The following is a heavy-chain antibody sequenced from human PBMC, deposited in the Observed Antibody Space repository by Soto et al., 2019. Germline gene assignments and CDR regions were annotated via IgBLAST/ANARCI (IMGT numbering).Heavy chain of an antibody. Sequence: KASETLSLTCTVSGGSISSGGYYWSWIRQHPGKGLEWIGYIYYSGSTYYNPSLKSRVTISVDTSKNQFSLKLSSVTAADTAVYYCARDLRPSSSWYNNWFDPWGQGTLVTVSS. V-gene: IGHV4-31*03. CDR3: ARDLRPSSSWYNNWFDP. J-gene: IGHJ5*02. CDR2: IYYSGST. D-gene: IGHD6-13*01. CDR1: GGSISSGGYY.